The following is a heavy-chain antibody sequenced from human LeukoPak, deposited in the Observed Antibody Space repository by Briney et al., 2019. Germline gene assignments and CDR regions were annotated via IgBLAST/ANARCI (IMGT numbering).Heavy chain of an antibody. D-gene: IGHD3-3*01. V-gene: IGHV3-48*01. J-gene: IGHJ4*02. CDR2: IGSSVSTR. CDR1: GFTFSSYS. Sequence: GGSLRLSCAASGFTFSSYSTNWVRRAPGKGLEWVSYIGSSVSTRYYADSVKGRFTISRDNGKHSLYLQMNSLRAEDTAVYYCAREGSDFWSGYSKGYFDYWGQGTLVTVSS. CDR3: AREGSDFWSGYSKGYFDY.